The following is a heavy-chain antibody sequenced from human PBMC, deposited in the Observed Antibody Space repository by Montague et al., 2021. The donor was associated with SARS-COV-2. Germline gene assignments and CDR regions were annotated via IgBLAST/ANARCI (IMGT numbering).Heavy chain of an antibody. CDR3: ARDVRYYDFWSGRAQTSPDY. D-gene: IGHD3-3*01. J-gene: IGHJ4*02. CDR2: ISHSGST. V-gene: IGHV4-38-2*02. Sequence: SETLSLTCTVSGYSISSGDYWGWIRQPPGKGLEWIGSISHSGSTYYKPSLKSRVPISVDTSKTQFSLRLSSVTAADTAVYYCARDVRYYDFWSGRAQTSPDYWGQGTLVTVSS. CDR1: GYSISSGDY.